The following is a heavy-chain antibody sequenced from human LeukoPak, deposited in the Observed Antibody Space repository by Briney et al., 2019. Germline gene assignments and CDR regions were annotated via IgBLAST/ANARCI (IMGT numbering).Heavy chain of an antibody. CDR2: IYYSGST. CDR3: ARGRFGIQLWLNWFDP. Sequence: SETLSLTCTVSGGSISSGDYYWSWIRQPPGKGLEWIGYIYYSGSTYYNPSLKSRVTISVDTSKNQFSLKLSSVTAADTAVYYCARGRFGIQLWLNWFDPWGQGTLVTVSS. CDR1: GGSISSGDYY. V-gene: IGHV4-30-4*01. D-gene: IGHD5-18*01. J-gene: IGHJ5*02.